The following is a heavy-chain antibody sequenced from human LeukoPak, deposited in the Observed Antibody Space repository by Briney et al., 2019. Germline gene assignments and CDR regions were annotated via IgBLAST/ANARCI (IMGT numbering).Heavy chain of an antibody. D-gene: IGHD3-16*01. CDR1: GGSISSSSFY. V-gene: IGHV4-31*03. J-gene: IGHJ4*02. CDR3: ATARGGYFDY. CDR2: IYYSGST. Sequence: ASETLSLTCTVSGGSISSSSFYWGWIRQPPGKGLEWIGYIYYSGSTYYNPSLKSRVTISVDTSKNQFSLKLSSVTAADTAVYYCATARGGYFDYWGQGTLVTVSS.